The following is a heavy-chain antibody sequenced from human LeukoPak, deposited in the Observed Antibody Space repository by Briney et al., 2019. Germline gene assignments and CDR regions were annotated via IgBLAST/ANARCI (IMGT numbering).Heavy chain of an antibody. CDR2: ISSSVSTI. V-gene: IGHV3-48*03. D-gene: IGHD3-10*01. CDR1: GFTFSSYE. CDR3: AIESTYYYGWGSYDY. J-gene: IGHJ4*02. Sequence: GGSLRLSCAASGFTFSSYEMNWFRQAPGKGLEWVSYISSSVSTIHYADSVKGRFTLSRDNAKNALYLQMNSLRAEDTDVYYCAIESTYYYGWGSYDYWGQGTLVTVSS.